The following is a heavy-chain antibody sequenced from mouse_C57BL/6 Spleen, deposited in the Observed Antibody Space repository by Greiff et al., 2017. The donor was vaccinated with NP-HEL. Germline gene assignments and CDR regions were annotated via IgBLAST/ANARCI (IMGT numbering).Heavy chain of an antibody. Sequence: VQLVESGPGLVAPSQSLSITCTVSGFSLTSYGVHWVRQPPGKGLEWLVVIWSDGSTTYNSALKSRLSISKDNSKSQVFLKMNSLQTDDTAMYYCARAYYSNYHYAMDYWGQGTSVTVSS. CDR2: IWSDGST. D-gene: IGHD2-5*01. V-gene: IGHV2-6*03. CDR1: GFSLTSYG. J-gene: IGHJ4*01. CDR3: ARAYYSNYHYAMDY.